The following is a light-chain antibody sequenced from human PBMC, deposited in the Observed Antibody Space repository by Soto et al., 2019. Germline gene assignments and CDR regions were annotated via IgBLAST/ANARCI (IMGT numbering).Light chain of an antibody. CDR3: MQPLQSWT. J-gene: IGKJ1*01. V-gene: IGKV2-28*01. CDR2: LGS. CDR1: QSLLHSNGYNY. Sequence: IEMTHSPLSLPVTPGEPASISCRSSQSLLHSNGYNYLDWYLQKPGQSPQLLIYLGSNRASGVPDRFSGSGSGTNFTLKISRVEAEDVGVYYCMQPLQSWTFGQGTKVDIK.